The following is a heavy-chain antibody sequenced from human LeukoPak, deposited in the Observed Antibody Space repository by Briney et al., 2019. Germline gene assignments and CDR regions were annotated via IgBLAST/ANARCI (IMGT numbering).Heavy chain of an antibody. Sequence: SETLSLTCAVYGGSFSGYYWSWIRQPPGKGLEWIGEINHSGSTNYNPSLKSRVTISLDTSKKQFSLKLNSVTAADTAVYYCARQRGFLSAYIDVWGRGTPVTVSP. D-gene: IGHD3-3*01. J-gene: IGHJ4*02. CDR1: GGSFSGYY. V-gene: IGHV4-34*01. CDR3: ARQRGFLSAYIDV. CDR2: INHSGST.